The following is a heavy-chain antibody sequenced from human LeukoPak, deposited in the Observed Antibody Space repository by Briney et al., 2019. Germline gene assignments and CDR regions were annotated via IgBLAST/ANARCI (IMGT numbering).Heavy chain of an antibody. J-gene: IGHJ6*02. CDR3: ARSYCSSTSCYSSSGQYYYYGMDV. CDR2: IYYSGST. D-gene: IGHD2-2*02. CDR1: SGSISSSSYF. V-gene: IGHV4-39*01. Sequence: SETLSLTCTVSSGSISSSSYFWGWIRQPPGKGLEWIGSIYYSGSTYYNPSLKSRVTISVDTSKNQFSLKLSSVTAADTAVYYCARSYCSSTSCYSSSGQYYYYGMDVWGQGTTVTVSS.